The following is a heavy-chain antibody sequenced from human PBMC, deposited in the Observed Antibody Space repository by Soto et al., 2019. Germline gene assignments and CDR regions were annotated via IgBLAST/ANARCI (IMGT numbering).Heavy chain of an antibody. CDR3: ARDLYGEGYYYYYGMDV. Sequence: SVKVSCKASGGTFSSYAISWVRQAPGQGLEWMGGIIPIFGTANYAQKFQGRVTIAADESTSTAYMELSSLRSEDTAVYYCARDLYGEGYYYYYGMDVWGQGTTVTVSS. CDR2: IIPIFGTA. V-gene: IGHV1-69*13. CDR1: GGTFSSYA. D-gene: IGHD4-17*01. J-gene: IGHJ6*02.